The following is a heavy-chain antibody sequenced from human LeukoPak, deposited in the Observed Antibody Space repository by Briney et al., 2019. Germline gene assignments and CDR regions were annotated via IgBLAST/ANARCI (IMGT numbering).Heavy chain of an antibody. CDR2: VGPSGART. CDR3: AKLSDSYGDYVYFDY. Sequence: GGTLRLSCAASGFTFSHHGMNWVRQAPGKGLEWVSGVGPSGARTYYADSVKGRFTVSRDNSKNMVFLQMNSLRAEDTAVYYCAKLSDSYGDYVYFDYWGQGTLVTVSS. J-gene: IGHJ4*02. CDR1: GFTFSHHG. D-gene: IGHD4-17*01. V-gene: IGHV3-23*01.